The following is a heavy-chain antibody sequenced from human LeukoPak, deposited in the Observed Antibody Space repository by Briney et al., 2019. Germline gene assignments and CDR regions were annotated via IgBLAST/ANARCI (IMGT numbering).Heavy chain of an antibody. D-gene: IGHD3-22*01. Sequence: GASVKVSCKASGYTFTSYGISWVRQAPGQGLEWMGWISAYNGNTNYAQKLQGRVTMTTDTSTSTAYTELRSLRSDDTAVYYCARDYPSYYDSSGYYYVRDYWGQGTLVTVSS. CDR3: ARDYPSYYDSSGYYYVRDY. V-gene: IGHV1-18*01. J-gene: IGHJ4*02. CDR2: ISAYNGNT. CDR1: GYTFTSYG.